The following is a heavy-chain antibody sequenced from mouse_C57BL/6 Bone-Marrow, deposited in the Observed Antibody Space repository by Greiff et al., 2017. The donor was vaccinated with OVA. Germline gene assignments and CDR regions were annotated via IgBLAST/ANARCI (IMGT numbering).Heavy chain of an antibody. CDR3: AGYYYGSRYYAMDY. Sequence: EVQLQESGPGLVKPSQSLSLTCSVTGYSITSGYYWNWIRQFPGNKLEWMGYISYDGSNNYNPSLKNRISITRDTSKNQFFLKLNSVTTEDTATYYCAGYYYGSRYYAMDYWGQGTSVTVSS. V-gene: IGHV3-6*01. CDR1: GYSITSGYY. CDR2: ISYDGSN. D-gene: IGHD1-1*01. J-gene: IGHJ4*01.